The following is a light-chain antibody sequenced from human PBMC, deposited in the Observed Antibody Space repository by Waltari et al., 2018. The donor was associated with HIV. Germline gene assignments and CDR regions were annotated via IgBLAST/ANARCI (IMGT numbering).Light chain of an antibody. CDR3: QAWDSSTGV. V-gene: IGLV3-1*01. J-gene: IGLJ1*01. CDR2: QDG. Sequence: SYDLTQQSSVSSSPGQTAITTCSGEKLVNKLISWYQQKPGQSPMLVIYQDGKRPSGIPARFAGSNSGNTATLTISGTQAIDEADYYCQAWDSSTGVFGSGTKVSVL. CDR1: KLVNKL.